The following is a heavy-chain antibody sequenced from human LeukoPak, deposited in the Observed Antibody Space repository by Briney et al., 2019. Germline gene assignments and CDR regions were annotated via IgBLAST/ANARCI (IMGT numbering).Heavy chain of an antibody. CDR2: IYYGGYT. CDR1: GGSISSNNYY. J-gene: IGHJ4*02. V-gene: IGHV4-39*01. D-gene: IGHD3-3*01. Sequence: SETLSLTCSVSGGSISSNNYYWGWIRQPPGKGLEWIGSIYYGGYTYYNPSLKSRVTISVDTSKNQFSLKLSSVTAADTAIYYCQSRFLEWLLDYWGQGTLVTVSS. CDR3: QSRFLEWLLDY.